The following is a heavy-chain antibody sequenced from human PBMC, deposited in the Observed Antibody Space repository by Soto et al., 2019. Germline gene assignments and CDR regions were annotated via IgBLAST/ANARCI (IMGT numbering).Heavy chain of an antibody. CDR1: GYTFTSYG. V-gene: IGHV1-18*01. Sequence: ASVKVSCKASGYTFTSYGISWVRQAPGQGLEWMGWISAYNGNTNYAQKLQGRVTMTTDTSASTAYMELRSLRSDDTAVYYCARDLTTLYYYYGMDVWGQGTTVTVS. CDR2: ISAYNGNT. D-gene: IGHD4-4*01. J-gene: IGHJ6*02. CDR3: ARDLTTLYYYYGMDV.